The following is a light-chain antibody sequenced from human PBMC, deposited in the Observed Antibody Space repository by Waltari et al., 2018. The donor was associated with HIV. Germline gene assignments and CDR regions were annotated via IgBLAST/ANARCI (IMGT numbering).Light chain of an antibody. CDR3: ATWDDDLGGVV. V-gene: IGLV1-47*01. CDR2: GNN. CDR1: GYTTGENF. J-gene: IGLJ2*01. Sequence: QSVLTNPPSASGTPGQRVTISCSGGGYTTGENFVYWFQQLPGPAPSLLVFGNNQRPSGVPDRFSGSKGGKSASLVISGLRSEGGGTYYCATWDDDLGGVVFGGGSKLTVL.